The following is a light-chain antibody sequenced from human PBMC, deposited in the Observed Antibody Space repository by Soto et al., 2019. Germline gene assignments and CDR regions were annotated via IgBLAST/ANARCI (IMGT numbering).Light chain of an antibody. CDR1: QSISTY. Sequence: DIQMTQSPSAMSASVGDRFTITCRASQSISTYLNWYQKKPGKAPNLLIYDASRLQSGVPSRFSGSGGGTDFTLSISSVQPEDFATYFCQQSYMDPITFGQGTRLE. CDR3: QQSYMDPIT. CDR2: DAS. J-gene: IGKJ5*01. V-gene: IGKV1-39*01.